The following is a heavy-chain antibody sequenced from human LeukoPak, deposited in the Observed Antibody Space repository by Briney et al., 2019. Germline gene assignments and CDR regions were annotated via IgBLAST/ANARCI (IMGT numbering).Heavy chain of an antibody. J-gene: IGHJ4*02. Sequence: PGGSLRLSCAASGFTFSSYWMHWVRQAPGKGRVWVARINSDGNSTRYADSVKGRFTISRDNAKNTLYLQMNSLRAEDTAVYYCASESQWLGDWGQGTLVTVSS. CDR1: GFTFSSYW. CDR2: INSDGNST. V-gene: IGHV3-74*01. D-gene: IGHD6-19*01. CDR3: ASESQWLGD.